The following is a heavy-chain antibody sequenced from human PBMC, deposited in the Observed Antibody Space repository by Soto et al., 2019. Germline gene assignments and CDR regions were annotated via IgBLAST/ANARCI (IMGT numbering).Heavy chain of an antibody. D-gene: IGHD3-3*01. Sequence: GASLKISCKGSGYSFTTSWIGWVRQVPGKGLEWMGIIYPGDSETRYSPSFQGQVTISADKSISTAYLQWSSLKASDTAMYYCARSPTQRLLHPGYFDFWGQGTLVTVSS. J-gene: IGHJ4*02. CDR3: ARSPTQRLLHPGYFDF. CDR1: GYSFTTSW. CDR2: IYPGDSET. V-gene: IGHV5-51*01.